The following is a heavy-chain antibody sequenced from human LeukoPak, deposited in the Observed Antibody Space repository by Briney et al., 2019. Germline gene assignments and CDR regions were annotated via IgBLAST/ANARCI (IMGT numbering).Heavy chain of an antibody. CDR1: GGTFSSYA. D-gene: IGHD6-6*01. Sequence: ASVKVSCKASGGTFSSYAISWVRQAPGQGLEWMGWISTYNGNTNYAEKLQGRVTMTTDTSTSTAYMELRNLRSDDTAVYYCAKDRWRDGSSSFDNWGQGTLVTVSS. CDR2: ISTYNGNT. CDR3: AKDRWRDGSSSFDN. V-gene: IGHV1-18*01. J-gene: IGHJ4*02.